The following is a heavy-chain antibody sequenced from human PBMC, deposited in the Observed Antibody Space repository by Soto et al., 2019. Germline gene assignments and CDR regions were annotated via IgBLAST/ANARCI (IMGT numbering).Heavy chain of an antibody. J-gene: IGHJ4*02. CDR1: GSAIRIGHY. V-gene: IGHV4-38-2*01. CDR2: IYQSGST. CDR3: ARAGMSTVNHKLFDL. D-gene: IGHD4-17*01. Sequence: SETLSLTCAVSGSAIRIGHYWGWIRQPPGKGLEWIGRIYQSGSTNYNPSLKSRVTMSVDTSKNQFSLNLTSVTAADTAVYYCARAGMSTVNHKLFDLSGQGRQVTVFS.